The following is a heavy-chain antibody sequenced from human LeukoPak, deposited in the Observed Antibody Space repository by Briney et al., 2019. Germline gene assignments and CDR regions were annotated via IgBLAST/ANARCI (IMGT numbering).Heavy chain of an antibody. CDR2: IRGKSDGGKV. CDR3: ATGEGSGTTDFDF. CDR1: GFAFRDAW. D-gene: IGHD1-1*01. Sequence: PGGSLRLSCAVSGFAFRDAWMSWVRQAPGKGLEWVGRIRGKSDGGKVDYAAPAKGRFTISRGESKDTVYLHLASLKTEDTGVYYCATGEGSGTTDFDFWGQGTLVTVSS. V-gene: IGHV3-15*01. J-gene: IGHJ4*02.